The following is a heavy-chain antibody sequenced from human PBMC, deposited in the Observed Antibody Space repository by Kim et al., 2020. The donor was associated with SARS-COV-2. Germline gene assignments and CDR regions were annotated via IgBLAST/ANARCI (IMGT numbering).Heavy chain of an antibody. CDR2: IDPSDSYT. CDR1: GYSFTSYW. CDR3: ARHSVVVVAATFGDNWFDP. Sequence: GESLKISCKGSGYSFTSYWISWVRQMPGKGLEWMGRIDPSDSYTNYSPSFQGHVTISADKSISTAYLQWSSLKASDTAMYYCARHSVVVVAATFGDNWFDPWGQGTLVTVSS. J-gene: IGHJ5*02. D-gene: IGHD2-15*01. V-gene: IGHV5-10-1*01.